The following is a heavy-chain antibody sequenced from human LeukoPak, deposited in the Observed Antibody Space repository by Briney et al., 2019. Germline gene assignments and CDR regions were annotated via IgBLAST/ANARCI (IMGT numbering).Heavy chain of an antibody. J-gene: IGHJ6*03. D-gene: IGHD5-12*01. CDR1: GGSINNYF. V-gene: IGHV4-59*12. CDR3: ARDGYDSEAYYMDV. CDR2: IYYSDST. Sequence: SETLSLTCTVSGGSINNYFWSWIRQPPGKGLECIAYIYYSDSTNYKPSLKSRVTMSVDTSKNQFSLKLSSVTAADTAVYYCARDGYDSEAYYMDVWGKGTTVTISS.